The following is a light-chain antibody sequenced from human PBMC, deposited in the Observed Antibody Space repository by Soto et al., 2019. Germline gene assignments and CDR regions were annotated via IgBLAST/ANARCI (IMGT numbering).Light chain of an antibody. Sequence: EIVLTQSPATLSLSPGERATLSCRASQSVSSYLAWYQQKPGQAPRLLLYDASNRAADIPARFSGSGSGTDFTLTISSLEPEDFAVYYCQQRSNWPLTFGGGTKVEI. CDR2: DAS. CDR1: QSVSSY. CDR3: QQRSNWPLT. V-gene: IGKV3-11*01. J-gene: IGKJ4*01.